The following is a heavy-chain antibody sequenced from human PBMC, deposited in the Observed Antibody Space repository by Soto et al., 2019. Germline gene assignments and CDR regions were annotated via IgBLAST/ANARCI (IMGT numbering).Heavy chain of an antibody. CDR1: GYTFTIYG. CDR3: ARALSSSSWYPSIDY. Sequence: ASVKVSCKASGYTFTIYGITWVRQAPGQGLEWMGWISAYSGSTNYAQRLQGRVTMTTDTSTSTAYMELSRLRSDDTAVYYCARALSSSSWYPSIDYWGQGTLVTVPS. D-gene: IGHD6-13*01. V-gene: IGHV1-18*01. CDR2: ISAYSGST. J-gene: IGHJ4*02.